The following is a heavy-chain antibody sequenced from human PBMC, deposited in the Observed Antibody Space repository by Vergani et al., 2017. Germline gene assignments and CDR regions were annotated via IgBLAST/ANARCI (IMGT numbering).Heavy chain of an antibody. CDR3: ARDPHRYCSSTSCSPGFDY. Sequence: QVQLVQSGAEVKKPGSSVKVSCKASGGTFSSYAISWVRQAPGQGLEWMGRIIPIFGTANYAQKFQGRVTITADESTSTAYMELSSLRSEDTAVYYCARDPHRYCSSTSCSPGFDYWGQGTLVTVSS. CDR1: GGTFSSYA. J-gene: IGHJ4*02. D-gene: IGHD2-2*01. V-gene: IGHV1-69*13. CDR2: IIPIFGTA.